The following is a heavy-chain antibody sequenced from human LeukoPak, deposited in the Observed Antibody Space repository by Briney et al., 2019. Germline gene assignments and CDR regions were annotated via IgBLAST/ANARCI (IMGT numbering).Heavy chain of an antibody. CDR1: GGSISSGDCY. Sequence: SETLSLACTVSGGSISSGDCYWSWIRQPPGKGLEWIGYIYYSGSTYYNPSLKSRVTISVDTSKNQFSLKLSSVTAADTAVYYCAGNSSGWYRAFDIWGQGTMVTVSS. J-gene: IGHJ3*02. V-gene: IGHV4-30-4*01. D-gene: IGHD6-19*01. CDR2: IYYSGST. CDR3: AGNSSGWYRAFDI.